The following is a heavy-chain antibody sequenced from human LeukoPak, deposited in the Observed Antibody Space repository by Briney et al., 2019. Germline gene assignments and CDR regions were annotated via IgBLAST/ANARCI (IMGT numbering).Heavy chain of an antibody. V-gene: IGHV3-15*01. Sequence: GGSLRLSCAASGFIFSSHGMNWVRQAPGKGLERVGRIKSKTDGGTTDYAAPVKGRFTISRDDSKNTLYLQMNSLKTEDTAVYYCTTDPLAYYYDSSTFDIWGQGTMVTVSS. CDR1: GFIFSSHG. CDR3: TTDPLAYYYDSSTFDI. J-gene: IGHJ3*02. CDR2: IKSKTDGGTT. D-gene: IGHD3-22*01.